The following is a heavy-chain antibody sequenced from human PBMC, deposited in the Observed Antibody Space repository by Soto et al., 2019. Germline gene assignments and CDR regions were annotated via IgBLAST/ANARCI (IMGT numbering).Heavy chain of an antibody. Sequence: QVRLQESGPGLVEPSGTLSLTCAVSGDSVSSSSCWSWVRQAPGKGLEWIGEIYHSGTFNYNPSLASRGSVSVDKSRHQLSLNLKSVTAADTAVYYCVRSVPAATWQYSGMDVWGQGTTVTVSS. CDR2: IYHSGTF. CDR1: GDSVSSSSC. D-gene: IGHD2-2*01. CDR3: VRSVPAATWQYSGMDV. J-gene: IGHJ6*02. V-gene: IGHV4-4*02.